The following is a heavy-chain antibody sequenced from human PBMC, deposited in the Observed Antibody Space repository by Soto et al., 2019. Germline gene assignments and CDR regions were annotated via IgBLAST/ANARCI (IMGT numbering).Heavy chain of an antibody. CDR1: GFTFSDYA. D-gene: IGHD2-2*01. V-gene: IGHV3-30-3*01. CDR3: ARSIAVVATMGTYYYGLDV. CDR2: MSDDGSNQ. Sequence: QVQLVESGGGVVQPGRSLRLSCAASGFTFSDYAVHWVRQAPGKGLEWVAVMSDDGSNQHYADSIKGRFTISRDNSKNTLELEMHSLRAEDTAVYFWARSIAVVATMGTYYYGLDVWGQGTSVRVSS. J-gene: IGHJ6*02.